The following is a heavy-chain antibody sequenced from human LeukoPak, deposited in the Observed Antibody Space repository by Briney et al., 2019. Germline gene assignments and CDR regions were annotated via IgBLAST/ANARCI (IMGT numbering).Heavy chain of an antibody. V-gene: IGHV1-69*13. J-gene: IGHJ6*02. CDR1: GGTFSSYA. Sequence: SVKVSRKASGGTFSSYAISWVRQAPGQGLEWMGGIIPIFGTANYAQKFQGRVTITADESTSTAYMELSSLRSEDTAVYYCAGDSRAPLTNYYYYYGMDVWGQGTTVTVSS. CDR2: IIPIFGTA. CDR3: AGDSRAPLTNYYYYYGMDV.